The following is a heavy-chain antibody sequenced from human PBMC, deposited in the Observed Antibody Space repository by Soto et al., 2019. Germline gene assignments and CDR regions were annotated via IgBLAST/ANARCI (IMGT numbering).Heavy chain of an antibody. Sequence: QVQLVQSGPELKKPGSSVRFSCRASGGTFNSYTITWVRQSPGQGLEWLGRIIATLDLTNSAQNFQGRVTITADKSTSTAYMELPSLRSEDTAVSYCATEIGAQTAFDNWGQGTVVTVSS. CDR2: IIATLDLT. CDR1: GGTFNSYT. CDR3: ATEIGAQTAFDN. V-gene: IGHV1-69*08. J-gene: IGHJ3*02.